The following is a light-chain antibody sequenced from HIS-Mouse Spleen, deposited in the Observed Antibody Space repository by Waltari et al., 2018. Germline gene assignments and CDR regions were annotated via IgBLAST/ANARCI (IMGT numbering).Light chain of an antibody. V-gene: IGLV2-14*01. CDR1: SSDVGGYNY. J-gene: IGLJ3*02. CDR3: SSYTSSSKGV. CDR2: EVS. Sequence: QSALTQPASVSGSPGQSITISCTGTSSDVGGYNYVSWYQQHPGKAPKLMIYEVSNRPSGVSNRFSGSKSGNTASLTISGLQAKDEADYYCSSYTSSSKGVFGGGTKLTVL.